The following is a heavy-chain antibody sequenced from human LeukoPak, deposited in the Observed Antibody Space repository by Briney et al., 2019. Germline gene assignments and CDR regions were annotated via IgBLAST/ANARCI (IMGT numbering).Heavy chain of an antibody. Sequence: GGSLRLSCAASGFTFSSYSMNWVRQAPGKGLEWVATIEQDGGEKYYVDSVKGRFTISRDNAKNSLYLQMNILRAEDTAVYYCARSGLRVPGGVFYWGQGTLVTVSS. J-gene: IGHJ4*02. D-gene: IGHD6-19*01. CDR3: ARSGLRVPGGVFY. CDR1: GFTFSSYS. CDR2: IEQDGGEK. V-gene: IGHV3-7*01.